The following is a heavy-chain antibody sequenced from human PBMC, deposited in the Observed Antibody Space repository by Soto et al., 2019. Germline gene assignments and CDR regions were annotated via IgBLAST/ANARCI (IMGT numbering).Heavy chain of an antibody. CDR1: GYSFTSYW. V-gene: IGHV5-51*01. D-gene: IGHD5-12*01. CDR3: ASQEMATKNVDAFDI. J-gene: IGHJ3*02. CDR2: IYPGDSDT. Sequence: GESLKISCKCSGYSFTSYWIGWVRQMPGKGLEWMGIIYPGDSDTRYSPSFQGQVTISADKSISTAYLQWSSLKASDTAMYYCASQEMATKNVDAFDIWGQGTMVT.